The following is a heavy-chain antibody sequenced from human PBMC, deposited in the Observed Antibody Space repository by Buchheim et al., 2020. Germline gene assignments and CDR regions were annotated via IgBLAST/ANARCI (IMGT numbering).Heavy chain of an antibody. Sequence: VQLVESGGGLVKPGGSLRLSCAASGFTFSSYSMNWVRQAPGKGLEWVSSISSSSSYIYYADSVKGRFTISRDNAKNSLYLQMNSLRAEDTAVYYCARDHLRPRGLPGPKSSQYNWFDPWGQGTL. J-gene: IGHJ5*02. CDR2: ISSSSSYI. CDR1: GFTFSSYS. CDR3: ARDHLRPRGLPGPKSSQYNWFDP. D-gene: IGHD6-25*01. V-gene: IGHV3-21*01.